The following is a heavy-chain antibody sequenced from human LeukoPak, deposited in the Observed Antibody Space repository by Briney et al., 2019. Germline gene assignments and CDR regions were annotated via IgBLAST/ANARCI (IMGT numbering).Heavy chain of an antibody. Sequence: TSETLSLTCTVSGGSISSYYWSWIRQPAGKGLEWIGRIYTSGSTNYNPSLKSRVTISVATSKNQFSLKLSSVTAADTAVYYCARRGGGYYPYYFDYWGQGTLVTVSS. V-gene: IGHV4-4*07. CDR1: GGSISSYY. D-gene: IGHD3-22*01. CDR2: IYTSGST. J-gene: IGHJ4*02. CDR3: ARRGGGYYPYYFDY.